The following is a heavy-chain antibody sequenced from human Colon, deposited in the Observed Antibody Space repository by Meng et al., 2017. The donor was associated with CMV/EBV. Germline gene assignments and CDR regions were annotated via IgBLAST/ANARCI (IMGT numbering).Heavy chain of an antibody. J-gene: IGHJ6*02. Sequence: SETLSLTCTVSGGSISSGDYYWSWIRQPPGKGLEWIGYIYYSGSTYYNPSLKSRVTISVDTSKNQFSLKLSSVTAADTAVYYCARARSRPPGGGDYYYGMDVWGQGTTVTVSS. V-gene: IGHV4-30-4*08. CDR1: GGSISSGDYY. D-gene: IGHD3-16*01. CDR3: ARARSRPPGGGDYYYGMDV. CDR2: IYYSGST.